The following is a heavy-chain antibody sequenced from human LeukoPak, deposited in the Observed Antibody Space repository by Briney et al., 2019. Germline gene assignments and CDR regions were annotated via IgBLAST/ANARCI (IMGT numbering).Heavy chain of an antibody. CDR3: ARARFSYGHYYFDY. CDR1: AFTFSTYW. Sequence: GGSLRLSCAASAFTFSTYWMSWVRQAPGKGLEWVANIKQDGSEKYYVDSVKARFTISRDNAKDSLYLQMNSLRAEDTAVYYCARARFSYGHYYFDYWGQGTLVTVSS. J-gene: IGHJ4*02. D-gene: IGHD5-18*01. CDR2: IKQDGSEK. V-gene: IGHV3-7*04.